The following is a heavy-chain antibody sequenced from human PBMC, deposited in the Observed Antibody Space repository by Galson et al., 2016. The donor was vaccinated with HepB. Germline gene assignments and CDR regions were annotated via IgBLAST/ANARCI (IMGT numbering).Heavy chain of an antibody. V-gene: IGHV3-49*03. Sequence: SLRLSCAASGFSLGDYAMSWFRQAPGKGLEWVGFIRSKSSGGTREYAASVKGRFTISRDDSKSIAYLQMNSLKTEDTALYYCTRQWYYYGSGRFWNFDLWGRGPLVTVSS. CDR2: IRSKSSGGTR. D-gene: IGHD3-10*01. CDR3: TRQWYYYGSGRFWNFDL. J-gene: IGHJ2*01. CDR1: GFSLGDYA.